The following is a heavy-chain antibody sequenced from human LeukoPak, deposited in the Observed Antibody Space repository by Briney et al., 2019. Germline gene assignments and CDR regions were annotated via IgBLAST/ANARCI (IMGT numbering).Heavy chain of an antibody. J-gene: IGHJ6*02. CDR1: GFTFSAYA. Sequence: GGSLRLSCEASGFTFSAYAITWVRQAPGQGLEWVSSIGSDNKPHYSESVKGRFAISRDNSKSILFLQLNSLRAEDTALYYCARDLHYYAAMDVWGQGTTVTVSS. V-gene: IGHV3-23*01. CDR3: ARDLHYYAAMDV. D-gene: IGHD3-10*01. CDR2: IGSDNKP.